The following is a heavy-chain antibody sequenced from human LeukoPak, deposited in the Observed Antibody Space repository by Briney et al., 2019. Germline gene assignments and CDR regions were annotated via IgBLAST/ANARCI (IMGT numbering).Heavy chain of an antibody. Sequence: SETLSLTCTVSGGSISSGNYYWSWIRQPAGKGLEWIGRISTSGSTNYDPSLKSRLIISIDKSKNQFSVRLSSATAADTAVYYCASHQYGSGSYYHDYWGQGTLVTVSS. CDR1: GGSISSGNYY. V-gene: IGHV4-61*02. D-gene: IGHD3-10*01. CDR2: ISTSGST. J-gene: IGHJ4*02. CDR3: ASHQYGSGSYYHDY.